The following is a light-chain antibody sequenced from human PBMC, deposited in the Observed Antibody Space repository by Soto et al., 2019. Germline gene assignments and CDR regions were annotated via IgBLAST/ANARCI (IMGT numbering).Light chain of an antibody. V-gene: IGLV2-14*01. J-gene: IGLJ3*02. Sequence: ALTQPASVSGSPGQSITISCTGTSSDVGGYNYVSWYQQHPGKAPKLMIYEVSNRPSGVSNRFSGSKSGNTASLTISGLQAEDEADYYCSSYRSSSTPGWVFGGGTKLTVL. CDR3: SSYRSSSTPGWV. CDR1: SSDVGGYNY. CDR2: EVS.